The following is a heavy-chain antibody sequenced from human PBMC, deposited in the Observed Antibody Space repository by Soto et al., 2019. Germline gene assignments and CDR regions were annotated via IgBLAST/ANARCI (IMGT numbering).Heavy chain of an antibody. J-gene: IGHJ4*02. CDR2: ISSSVGTI. D-gene: IGHD5-12*01. CDR1: GFPFSDWA. Sequence: EVQLLEPGGGLGHRGGARGPPCAPPGFPFSDWAMNWFRQARGKVVEWISKISSSVGTIYYADSRKGRFTTSRDNAKNSLFLQLNSLRDEDTAVYYCARDKLSGYDSTPFDYWGQGTLVTVSS. CDR3: ARDKLSGYDSTPFDY. V-gene: IGHV3-48*02.